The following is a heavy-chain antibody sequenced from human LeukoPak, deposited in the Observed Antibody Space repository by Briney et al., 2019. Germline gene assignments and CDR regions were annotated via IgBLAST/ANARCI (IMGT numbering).Heavy chain of an antibody. D-gene: IGHD6-19*01. V-gene: IGHV4-38-2*02. CDR2: IYHSGST. Sequence: SSETLSLTCTVSGYSISSGYYWGWIRQPPGKGLEWIGSIYHSGSTYYNPSLKSRVTISVDTSKNQFSLKLSSVTAADTAVYYCARHDPEMLGYSSGWTDAFDIWGQGTMVTVSS. CDR1: GYSISSGYY. J-gene: IGHJ3*02. CDR3: ARHDPEMLGYSSGWTDAFDI.